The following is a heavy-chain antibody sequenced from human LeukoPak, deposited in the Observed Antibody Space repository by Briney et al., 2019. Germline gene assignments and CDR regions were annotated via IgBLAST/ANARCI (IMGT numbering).Heavy chain of an antibody. CDR2: ISSSGSTI. CDR3: ARDRYYDSSGFLGY. Sequence: GGSLRLSCTASGFIFTNYAMSWVRQAPGKGLEWVSYISSSGSTIYYADSVKGRFTISRDNAKNSLYLQMNSLRAEDTAVYYCARDRYYDSSGFLGYWGQGTLVTVSS. J-gene: IGHJ4*02. D-gene: IGHD3-22*01. CDR1: GFIFTNYA. V-gene: IGHV3-11*01.